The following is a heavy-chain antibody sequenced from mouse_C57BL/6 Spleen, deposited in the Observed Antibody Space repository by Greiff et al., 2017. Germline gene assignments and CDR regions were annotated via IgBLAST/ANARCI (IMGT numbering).Heavy chain of an antibody. V-gene: IGHV1-82*01. CDR1: GYAFSSSW. J-gene: IGHJ4*01. CDR2: IYPGDGDT. D-gene: IGHD2-5*01. Sequence: QVQLQQSGPELVKPGASVKISCKASGYAFSSSWMNWVKQRPGKGLEWIGRIYPGDGDTNYNGKFKGKATLTADKSSSTAYMQLSSMTSEDSAVYFCARIYSNYGGAMDYWGQGTSVTVSS. CDR3: ARIYSNYGGAMDY.